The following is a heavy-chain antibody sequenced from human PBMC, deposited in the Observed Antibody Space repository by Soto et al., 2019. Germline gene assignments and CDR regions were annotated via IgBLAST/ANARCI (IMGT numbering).Heavy chain of an antibody. CDR3: AGPLCSSTSCPPRGRYYYFDY. CDR2: IIPIFGTA. CDR1: GGTFSSYA. D-gene: IGHD2-2*01. Sequence: ASVKVSCKASGGTFSSYAISWVRQAPGQGLEWMGGIIPIFGTANYAQKFQGRVTITADESTSTAYMELSSLRSEDTAVYYCAGPLCSSTSCPPRGRYYYFDYWGQGTLVTVSS. V-gene: IGHV1-69*13. J-gene: IGHJ4*02.